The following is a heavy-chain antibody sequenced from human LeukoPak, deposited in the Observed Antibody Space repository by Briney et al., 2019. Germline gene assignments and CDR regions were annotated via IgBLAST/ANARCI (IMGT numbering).Heavy chain of an antibody. CDR2: ISAYNGNT. Sequence: AASVKVSCKAFGYTFTSYGVTWVRQAPGQGLEWMGWISAYNGNTNYEQKFQDRVTMATDTSTSTVYMELRSLRSDDTAVYYCARKAIPAAMGGTFDYWGQGTLVTVSS. CDR3: ARKAIPAAMGGTFDY. D-gene: IGHD2-2*01. CDR1: GYTFTSYG. J-gene: IGHJ4*02. V-gene: IGHV1-18*01.